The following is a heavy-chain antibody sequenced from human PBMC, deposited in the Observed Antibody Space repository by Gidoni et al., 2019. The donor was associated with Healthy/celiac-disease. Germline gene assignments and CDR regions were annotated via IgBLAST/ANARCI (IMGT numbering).Heavy chain of an antibody. CDR2: ISGSGGST. Sequence: EVQLLESGGGLVQPGGSLRLSCAASGFTFSSYAMSWVRQAPGKGLGWVSAISGSGGSTYYADSVKGRFTISRDNSKNTLYLQMNSLRAEDTAVYYCAKGYYYDSSGYYDYWGQGTLVTVSS. CDR3: AKGYYYDSSGYYDY. J-gene: IGHJ4*02. CDR1: GFTFSSYA. D-gene: IGHD3-22*01. V-gene: IGHV3-23*01.